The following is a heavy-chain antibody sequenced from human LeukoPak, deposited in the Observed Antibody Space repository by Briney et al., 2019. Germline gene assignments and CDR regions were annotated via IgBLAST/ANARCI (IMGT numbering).Heavy chain of an antibody. CDR2: INPNNGGT. J-gene: IGHJ4*02. CDR3: ARVRTQQRIDVPLDY. D-gene: IGHD1-1*01. Sequence: ASVKVSCKSSGYTFTDYYIHWVRQAPGQGLEWMGWINPNNGGTNSAQKFQGRVTVTRDTSISTAYMELSRLRSDDTALYYCARVRTQQRIDVPLDYWGQGTPVTVSS. V-gene: IGHV1-2*02. CDR1: GYTFTDYY.